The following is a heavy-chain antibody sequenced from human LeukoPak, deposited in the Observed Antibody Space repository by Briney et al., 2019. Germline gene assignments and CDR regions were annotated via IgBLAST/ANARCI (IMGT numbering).Heavy chain of an antibody. Sequence: SETLSLTCTVSGGSISSYYWSWIRQPPGKGLEWIGYIYYSGSTNYNPSLKSRVTISVDTSKNQFSLKLSSVTAADTAVYYCARVGLRGTGYYYYYMDVWGKGTTVTVSS. CDR1: GGSISSYY. J-gene: IGHJ6*03. D-gene: IGHD5-12*01. CDR3: ARVGLRGTGYYYYYMDV. CDR2: IYYSGST. V-gene: IGHV4-59*01.